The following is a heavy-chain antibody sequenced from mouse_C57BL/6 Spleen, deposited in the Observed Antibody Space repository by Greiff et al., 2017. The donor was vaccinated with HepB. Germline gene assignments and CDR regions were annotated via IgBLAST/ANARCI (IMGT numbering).Heavy chain of an antibody. V-gene: IGHV1-64*01. D-gene: IGHD2-5*01. CDR2: IHPNSGST. J-gene: IGHJ2*01. Sequence: VQLQQPGAELVKPGASVKLSCKASGYTFTSYWMHWVKQRPGQGLEWIGMIHPNSGSTNYNEKFKSKATLTVDKSSSTAYMQLSSLTSEDSAVYYCARVYYSNYGFDYWGQGTTLTVSS. CDR3: ARVYYSNYGFDY. CDR1: GYTFTSYW.